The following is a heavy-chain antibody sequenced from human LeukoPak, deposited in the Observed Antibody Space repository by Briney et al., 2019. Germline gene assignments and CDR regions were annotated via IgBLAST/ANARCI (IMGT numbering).Heavy chain of an antibody. D-gene: IGHD4-23*01. CDR1: DGSISYYY. Sequence: SETLSLTCTVSDGSISYYYWSWIRQPAGKGLERIGRIYVGGSTNYSPSLKSRVSMSLDKSKNQLSLKLISVSAADTAVYYCARWHMNSQDVWGRGTAVTVS. CDR3: ARWHMNSQDV. J-gene: IGHJ6*02. V-gene: IGHV4-4*07. CDR2: IYVGGST.